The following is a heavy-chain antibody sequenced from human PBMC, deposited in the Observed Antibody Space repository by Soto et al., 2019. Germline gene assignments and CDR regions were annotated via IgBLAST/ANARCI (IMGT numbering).Heavy chain of an antibody. D-gene: IGHD6-13*01. J-gene: IGHJ4*02. V-gene: IGHV1-18*01. CDR2: VSGYNGNT. Sequence: VQLVQSGPEVKKPGASVKVSCKASGYTFTSYGITWVRQAPGQGLEWMGWVSGYNGNTEYAQNFQGKVTIIADKSTSTAYLELRSQRSDDTALYYCARGLYSSSWHGEIYWGQGTLVTVSS. CDR3: ARGLYSSSWHGEIY. CDR1: GYTFTSYG.